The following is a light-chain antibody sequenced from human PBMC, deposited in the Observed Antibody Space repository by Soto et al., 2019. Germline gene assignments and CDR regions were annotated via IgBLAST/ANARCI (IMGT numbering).Light chain of an antibody. V-gene: IGLV2-14*01. J-gene: IGLJ1*01. CDR3: RSYTSSSPLV. CDR1: SSDVGGYNY. Sequence: QSALTQPASVSGSPGQSITISCTGTSSDVGGYNYVSWYQQHPGKAPKLMIYEVSNRPSGVSNRFSGSKSGNTASLTISGLQAEDEADYYCRSYTSSSPLVFGTGTK. CDR2: EVS.